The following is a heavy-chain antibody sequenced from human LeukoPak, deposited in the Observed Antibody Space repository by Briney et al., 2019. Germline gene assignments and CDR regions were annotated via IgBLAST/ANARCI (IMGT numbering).Heavy chain of an antibody. CDR2: INHNGST. V-gene: IGHV4-34*01. CDR3: AGGAAAGTLSGFDY. CDR1: GGSFSGYY. Sequence: SETLSLTCAVYGGSFSGYYWSWIRQPPGKGLEWIGEINHNGSTNYNPSLKSRVTISVDTSKNQFSLKLSSVTAADTAVYYCAGGAAAGTLSGFDYWGQGTLVTVSS. J-gene: IGHJ4*02. D-gene: IGHD6-13*01.